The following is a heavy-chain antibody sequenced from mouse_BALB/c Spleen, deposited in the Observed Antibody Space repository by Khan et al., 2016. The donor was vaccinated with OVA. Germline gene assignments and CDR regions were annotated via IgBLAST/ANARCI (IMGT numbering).Heavy chain of an antibody. Sequence: QVQLKESGAQLARPGASVKLSCKASGYTFTDYYINWMRQRTGQGLEWIGEIYPGSDNTYYNEKFKGRATLTVDKSSNTAYMEFSSLTFEDSAVYFWAREWAGWFPYWGQGTLVTVSA. V-gene: IGHV1-77*01. CDR1: GYTFTDYY. CDR3: AREWAGWFPY. J-gene: IGHJ3*01. CDR2: IYPGSDNT.